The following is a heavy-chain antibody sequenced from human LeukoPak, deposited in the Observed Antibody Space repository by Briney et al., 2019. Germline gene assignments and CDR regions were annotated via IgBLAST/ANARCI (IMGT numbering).Heavy chain of an antibody. Sequence: SETLSLTCAVSGGSISSSNWGSWVRQPPGKGLGWIGYILSSGSTHHNPSLTSRISLSVDTSKNQFSLKLSSVSAADTAVYYCARRVISEFSIDKGNWLDPWGQGTLVTVSS. CDR3: ARRVISEFSIDKGNWLDP. CDR1: GGSISSSNW. D-gene: IGHD3-3*02. CDR2: ILSSGST. J-gene: IGHJ5*02. V-gene: IGHV4-4*02.